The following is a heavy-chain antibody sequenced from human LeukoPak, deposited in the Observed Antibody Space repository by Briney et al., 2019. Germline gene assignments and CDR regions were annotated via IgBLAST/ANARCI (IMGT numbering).Heavy chain of an antibody. CDR3: ARDGYCSSTSCYSYYYGMDV. V-gene: IGHV3-30-3*01. J-gene: IGHJ6*02. D-gene: IGHD2-2*03. CDR2: ISYGGSNK. Sequence: GGSLRLSCAASGFTFSSYAMHWVRQAPGKGLEWVAVISYGGSNKYYADSVKGRFTISRDNSKNTLYLQMNSLRAEDTAVYYCARDGYCSSTSCYSYYYGMDVWGQGTTVTVSS. CDR1: GFTFSSYA.